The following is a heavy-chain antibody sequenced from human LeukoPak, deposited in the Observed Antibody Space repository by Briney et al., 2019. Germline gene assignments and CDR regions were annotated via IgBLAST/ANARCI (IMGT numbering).Heavy chain of an antibody. CDR3: AKEAVAAAGPFDH. J-gene: IGHJ4*02. V-gene: IGHV3-23*01. D-gene: IGHD6-13*01. CDR2: ISGSGGSK. Sequence: GGSLRLSCAASGFTFSSYAMSWVRQAPGKGLEWVSCISGSGGSKYYADSVKGRFTISRDNSKNTLYLQMNSLRAEDTAIYYCAKEAVAAAGPFDHRGQETLVTVSS. CDR1: GFTFSSYA.